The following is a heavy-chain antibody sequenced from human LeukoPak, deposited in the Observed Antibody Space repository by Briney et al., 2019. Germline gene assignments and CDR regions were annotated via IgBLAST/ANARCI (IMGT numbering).Heavy chain of an antibody. J-gene: IGHJ4*02. V-gene: IGHV3-30*18. CDR3: AKGASGWYYFDY. D-gene: IGHD6-19*01. Sequence: AGGSLRLSCAASGFTFSSYGMHWVRQAQGKGLEWVEVISYDGSNKYYADSVKGRFTISRDNSKNTLYLQMNSLRAEDTAVYYCAKGASGWYYFDYWGQGTLVTVSS. CDR1: GFTFSSYG. CDR2: ISYDGSNK.